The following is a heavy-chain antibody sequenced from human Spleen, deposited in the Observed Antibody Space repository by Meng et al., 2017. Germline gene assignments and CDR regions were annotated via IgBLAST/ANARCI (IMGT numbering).Heavy chain of an antibody. CDR1: GASINNADYY. Sequence: QVQLQESGPGLVKPSQTLSLTCTVSGASINNADYYWSWIRQPPGKGLEWIGYIYYSGSTYYNPSLNSRVTISVDTSKNQFFLKLSSVTAADTAVYYCARVGACSGGSCYFRLFDYWGQGTLVTVSS. CDR3: ARVGACSGGSCYFRLFDY. J-gene: IGHJ4*02. V-gene: IGHV4-30-4*01. D-gene: IGHD2-15*01. CDR2: IYYSGST.